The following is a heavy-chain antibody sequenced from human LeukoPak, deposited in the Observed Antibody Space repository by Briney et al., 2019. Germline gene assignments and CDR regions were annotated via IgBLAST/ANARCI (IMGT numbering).Heavy chain of an antibody. V-gene: IGHV1-18*01. CDR3: ARDTPGLAKLFDY. CDR1: GGTFSSYG. CDR2: ISGYTGAT. Sequence: ASVKVSCKASGGTFSSYGISWVRQAPGQGLEWMGWISGYTGATHYSVKLQDRLTVTTDTSTNTAYMELRSLRSADTAVYFCARDTPGLAKLFDYWGQGTLVTVSS. J-gene: IGHJ4*02. D-gene: IGHD2-15*01.